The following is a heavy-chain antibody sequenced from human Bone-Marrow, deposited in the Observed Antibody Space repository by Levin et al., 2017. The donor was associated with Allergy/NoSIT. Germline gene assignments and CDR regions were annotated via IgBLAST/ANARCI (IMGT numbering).Heavy chain of an antibody. CDR2: ISYDGNNK. V-gene: IGHV3-30*18. CDR1: GFTFSSYG. CDR3: AKTYSYGSGSYFPIDY. Sequence: PGGSLRLSCAASGFTFSSYGMHWVRQAPGKGLEWVAVISYDGNNKYYADSVKGRFTISRDNSKNTLYLQMHSLRVEDTAVYYFAKTYSYGSGSYFPIDYWGQGTLVTVSS. D-gene: IGHD3-10*01. J-gene: IGHJ4*02.